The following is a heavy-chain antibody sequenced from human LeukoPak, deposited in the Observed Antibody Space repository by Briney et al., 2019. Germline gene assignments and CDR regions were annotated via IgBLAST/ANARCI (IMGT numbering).Heavy chain of an antibody. Sequence: SETLSLTCTVSGGSISSYYWSCIRQHPGKGLEWIGYIYYSGSTYYNPSLKSRVTISVDTSKNQFSLKLSSVTAADTAVYYCARGGYSYGSDYWGQGTLVTVSS. CDR2: IYYSGST. CDR1: GGSISSYY. CDR3: ARGGYSYGSDY. D-gene: IGHD5-18*01. V-gene: IGHV4-59*06. J-gene: IGHJ4*02.